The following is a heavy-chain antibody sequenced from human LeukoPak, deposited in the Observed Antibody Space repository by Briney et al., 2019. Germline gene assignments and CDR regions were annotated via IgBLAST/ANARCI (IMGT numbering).Heavy chain of an antibody. Sequence: PGGSLRLACAVSGFTFSRYGMAWVRQAPGKGLEWVSFIIGSGDTTIYADSAQGRFTVSRDNSKNILYLQMNSLRVDDTAVYYFGKGMKVQVRARYDYWGLGTLVTVSS. CDR2: IIGSGDTT. J-gene: IGHJ4*02. CDR1: GFTFSRYG. V-gene: IGHV3-23*01. CDR3: GKGMKVQVRARYDY. D-gene: IGHD3-10*01.